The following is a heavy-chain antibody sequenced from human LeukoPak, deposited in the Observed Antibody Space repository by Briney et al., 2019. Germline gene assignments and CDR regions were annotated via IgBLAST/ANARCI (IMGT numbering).Heavy chain of an antibody. V-gene: IGHV3-23*01. D-gene: IGHD4-23*01. J-gene: IGHJ4*02. CDR3: AKRMVVTEYYFDY. Sequence: PGGPLRLSCAASGFTFSSYAMSWVRQAPGKGLVWVSTITASGGNTYFADSVKARFTFSRDNSKNTVYLQMNSLGAEDTAVYYCAKRMVVTEYYFDYWGQGALVTVSS. CDR1: GFTFSSYA. CDR2: ITASGGNT.